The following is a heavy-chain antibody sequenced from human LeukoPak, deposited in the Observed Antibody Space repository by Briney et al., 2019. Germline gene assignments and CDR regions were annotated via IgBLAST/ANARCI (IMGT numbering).Heavy chain of an antibody. CDR1: GFTFSTFA. D-gene: IGHD6-19*01. CDR3: AKGFSYSSGWYDY. Sequence: GGSLRLSCAASGFTFSTFAMSWVRQTPGKGPEWVSVISGGGGSTDYADSVKGRFTVSRDNSKNTLYLQMNSLRAEDTAVYYCAKGFSYSSGWYDYWGQGTLVTVSS. CDR2: ISGGGGST. J-gene: IGHJ4*02. V-gene: IGHV3-23*01.